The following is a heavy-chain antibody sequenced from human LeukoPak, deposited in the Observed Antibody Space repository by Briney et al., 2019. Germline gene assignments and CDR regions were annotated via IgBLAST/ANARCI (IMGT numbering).Heavy chain of an antibody. Sequence: GGSLRLSCAASGFTVSSNYMSWVRLAPGKGLEWVANINLDGSEINYLDSLTGRLTISRDNAKDSLYLQMNGLRAEDTAVYFCVRDRGYSTFDYWGQGTLVTVSS. CDR3: VRDRGYSTFDY. V-gene: IGHV3-7*03. D-gene: IGHD3-3*01. CDR1: GFTVSSNY. CDR2: INLDGSEI. J-gene: IGHJ4*02.